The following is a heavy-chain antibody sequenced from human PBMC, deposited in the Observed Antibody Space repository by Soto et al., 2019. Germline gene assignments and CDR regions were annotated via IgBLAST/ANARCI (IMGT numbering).Heavy chain of an antibody. V-gene: IGHV1-69*18. Sequence: QVQLVQSGAEVKKPGSSVKVSCKASGDTFSSYAISWVRQAPGKGLEWMGRIIPTFGRTNYAQRFQGRLSVSTYDSTSTAYMELTSLESEYTAVYYCARDPLSSFAMDVWGQGTTVTVSS. CDR2: IIPTFGRT. CDR3: ARDPLSSFAMDV. J-gene: IGHJ6*02. D-gene: IGHD3-10*01. CDR1: GDTFSSYA.